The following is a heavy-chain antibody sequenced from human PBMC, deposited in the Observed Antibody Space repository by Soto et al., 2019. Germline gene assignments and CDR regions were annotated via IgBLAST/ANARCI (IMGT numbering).Heavy chain of an antibody. CDR1: GFTFSSYA. V-gene: IGHV3-23*01. Sequence: GGSLRLSCAASGFTFSSYAMSWVRQAPGKGLEWVSAISGSGGSTYYADSVKGRFTISRDNSKNTLYLQMNSLRAEDTAVYYCAKCFLVRVEHYGSGLVDCWGQGTLGTSPQ. CDR2: ISGSGGST. D-gene: IGHD3-10*01. CDR3: AKCFLVRVEHYGSGLVDC. J-gene: IGHJ4*02.